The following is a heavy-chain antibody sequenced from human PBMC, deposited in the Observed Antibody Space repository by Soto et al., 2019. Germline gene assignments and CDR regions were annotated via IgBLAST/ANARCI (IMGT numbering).Heavy chain of an antibody. CDR2: IYHSGST. CDR1: GYSISSGYY. CDR3: ARALYCSAGRCSPLRGMDV. Sequence: PSETLSLTCAVSGYSISSGYYWGWIRQPPGKGLEWIGTIYHSGSTYYNPSLKTRVTISVDTSKNQFSLKLSSVTAADTAVYYCARALYCSAGRCSPLRGMDVWGQGTTVTVSS. D-gene: IGHD2-15*01. V-gene: IGHV4-38-2*01. J-gene: IGHJ6*02.